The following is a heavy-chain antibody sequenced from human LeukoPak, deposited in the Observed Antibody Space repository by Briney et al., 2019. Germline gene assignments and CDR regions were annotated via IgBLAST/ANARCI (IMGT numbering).Heavy chain of an antibody. CDR1: GYSISSGYY. V-gene: IGHV4-38-2*02. D-gene: IGHD6-13*01. Sequence: SETLSLTCTVSGYSISSGYYWGWIRQPPGKGLEWIGSIYHSGSTYYNPSLKSRVTISVDTSKNQFSLKLSPVTAADTAVYYCASTISSSWYYYYYYMDVWGKGTTVTVSS. CDR2: IYHSGST. J-gene: IGHJ6*03. CDR3: ASTISSSWYYYYYYMDV.